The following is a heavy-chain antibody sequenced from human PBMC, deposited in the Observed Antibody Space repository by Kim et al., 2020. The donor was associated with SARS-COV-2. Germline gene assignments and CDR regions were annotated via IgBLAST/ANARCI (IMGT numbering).Heavy chain of an antibody. V-gene: IGHV4-59*08. CDR2: FSYNKRT. CDR3: ARLPEITGWPFDY. Sequence: SETLSLTCTISGASISDDYWTWIRQPPGKGLEWIGYFSYNKRTSYNPSLKSRVSMSLDTSRNQFSLKLNSVTAADTAAYYCARLPEITGWPFDYWAQGPL. J-gene: IGHJ4*02. D-gene: IGHD6-19*01. CDR1: GASISDDY.